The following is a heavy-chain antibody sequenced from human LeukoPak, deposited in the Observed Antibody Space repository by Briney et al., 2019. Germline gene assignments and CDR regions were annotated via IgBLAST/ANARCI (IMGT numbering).Heavy chain of an antibody. CDR3: ASRATVTTDRFWFDP. D-gene: IGHD4-11*01. J-gene: IGHJ5*02. V-gene: IGHV3-53*01. CDR2: IYSGGST. Sequence: GGSLRLSCAASGFTVSSNYMSWARQAPGKGLKWVSVIYSGGSTYYADSVKGRFTISRDNSKNTLYLQMNSLRAEDTAVYYCASRATVTTDRFWFDPWGQGTLVTVSS. CDR1: GFTVSSNY.